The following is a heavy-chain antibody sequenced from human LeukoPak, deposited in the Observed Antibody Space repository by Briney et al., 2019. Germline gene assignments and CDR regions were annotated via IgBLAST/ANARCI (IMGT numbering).Heavy chain of an antibody. CDR1: GYSISSGYY. CDR3: ARVTPPVLLWFGESHEGWFDP. D-gene: IGHD3-10*01. CDR2: IYHSGST. V-gene: IGHV4-38-2*02. J-gene: IGHJ5*02. Sequence: SETLSLTCTVSGYSISSGYYWGWIRQPPGKGLEWIGRIYHSGSTYYNPSLKSRVTISVDTSKNQFSLKLSSVTAADTAVYYCARVTPPVLLWFGESHEGWFDPWGQGTLVTVSS.